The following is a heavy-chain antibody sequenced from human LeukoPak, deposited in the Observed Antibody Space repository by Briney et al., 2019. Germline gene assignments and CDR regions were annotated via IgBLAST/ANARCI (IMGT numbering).Heavy chain of an antibody. J-gene: IGHJ4*02. V-gene: IGHV1-18*04. D-gene: IGHD5-12*01. CDR3: ARDRVATITPTFDY. CDR1: GYTFTSYY. CDR2: ISAYNGNT. Sequence: ASVKVSCKASGYTFTSYYMHWVRQAPGQGLEWMGWISAYNGNTSYAQKLQGRVTMTTDTSTSTAYMELRSLRSDDTAVYYCARDRVATITPTFDYWGQGTLVTVSS.